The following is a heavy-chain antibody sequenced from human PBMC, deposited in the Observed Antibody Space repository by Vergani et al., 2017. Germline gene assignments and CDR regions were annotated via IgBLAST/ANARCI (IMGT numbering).Heavy chain of an antibody. D-gene: IGHD2-2*02. Sequence: QVQLQQWGAGLLKPSETLSLTCAVYGGSFSGYYWSWIRQPPGKGLEWIGEINHSGSTNYNPSLKSRVTISVDTSKNQFSLKLSSVTAADTAVYYCARNIVVVPAAIRGWGWFDPWGQGTLVTVSS. CDR2: INHSGST. CDR3: ARNIVVVPAAIRGWGWFDP. V-gene: IGHV4-34*01. J-gene: IGHJ5*02. CDR1: GGSFSGYY.